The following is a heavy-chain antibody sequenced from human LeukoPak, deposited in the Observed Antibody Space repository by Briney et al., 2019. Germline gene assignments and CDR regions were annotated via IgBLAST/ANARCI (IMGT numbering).Heavy chain of an antibody. CDR1: GDSVSSNSAA. CDR3: ARYYFGVVIGFDY. V-gene: IGHV6-1*01. Sequence: SQTLSLTCAISGDSVSSNSAAWNWIRQSPSGGLEWLGRTYYRSKWYNDYAVSVKSRITINPDTSKNQFSLQLNSVTPEDTAVYYCARYYFGVVIGFDYWGQGTLVTVSS. CDR2: TYYRSKWYN. D-gene: IGHD3-3*01. J-gene: IGHJ4*02.